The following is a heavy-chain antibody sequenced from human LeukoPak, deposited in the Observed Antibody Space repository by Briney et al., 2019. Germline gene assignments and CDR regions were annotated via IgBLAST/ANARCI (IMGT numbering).Heavy chain of an antibody. V-gene: IGHV3-33*01. CDR3: ARDQRVAYSSSWYGGAFDI. CDR2: IWYDGSNK. CDR1: GFTFSSYG. D-gene: IGHD6-13*01. J-gene: IGHJ3*02. Sequence: GGSLRLSCAASGFTFSSYGMHWVRQAPGKGLEWLAVIWYDGSNKYYADSVKGRFTISRDNSKTTLYLQMNSLRAEDTAVYYCARDQRVAYSSSWYGGAFDIWGQGTMVTVSS.